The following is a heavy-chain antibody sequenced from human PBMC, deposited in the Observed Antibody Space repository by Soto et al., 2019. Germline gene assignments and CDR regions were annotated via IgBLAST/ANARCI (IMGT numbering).Heavy chain of an antibody. D-gene: IGHD3-10*02. CDR3: AAYVVAPDY. V-gene: IGHV3-23*01. CDR1: GFTFNNYA. Sequence: EVQLLESGGGLVQPGGSLRLSCAASGFTFNNYALSWVRQAPGKGLEWVSGITGSGTRTYYADSVKGRFTMSRDNSKNTAYLQMNSPAYDDTAVYYGAAYVVAPDYWGQGTLVTVSS. CDR2: ITGSGTRT. J-gene: IGHJ4*02.